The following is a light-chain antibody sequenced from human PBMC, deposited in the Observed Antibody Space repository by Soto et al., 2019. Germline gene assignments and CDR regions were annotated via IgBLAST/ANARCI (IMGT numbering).Light chain of an antibody. V-gene: IGKV3-11*01. Sequence: EIVLTQSPATLSLSPGERATLSCRASQSVTSYIAWYQQKPGQAPRLLIYDASNRATGIPARFSGSGSGTDFTLTISSLEPEDFAVYYCQQRINWPMTLGQGTRLEIK. CDR1: QSVTSY. CDR3: QQRINWPMT. J-gene: IGKJ5*01. CDR2: DAS.